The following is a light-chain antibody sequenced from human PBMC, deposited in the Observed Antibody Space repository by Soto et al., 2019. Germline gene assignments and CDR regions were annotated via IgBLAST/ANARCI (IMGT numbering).Light chain of an antibody. V-gene: IGLV2-8*01. CDR2: EVT. Sequence: QSALTQPPSASGSPGQSVTISCTGTSSDVGYYNYVSWYQQHPGKAPKLIIYEVTKRPSGVPDRFSGSKSDNTASLTVSGLQAEDESDYYCSSYANRSSVLVGGGTKLTVL. J-gene: IGLJ2*01. CDR3: SSYANRSSVL. CDR1: SSDVGYYNY.